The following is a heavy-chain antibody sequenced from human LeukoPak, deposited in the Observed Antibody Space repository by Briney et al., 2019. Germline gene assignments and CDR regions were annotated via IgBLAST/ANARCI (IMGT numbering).Heavy chain of an antibody. CDR2: INPDGTST. CDR1: GFTFSSNW. J-gene: IGHJ3*02. Sequence: GGSLRLSCAASGFTFSSNWMHWVRQDPEKGLVWVSYINPDGTSTKYADSVQGRFTISRDNAKNSLYLQMNSLRAEDTAVYYCARTYYDILTGYHPHDAFDIWGQGTMVTVSS. CDR3: ARTYYDILTGYHPHDAFDI. D-gene: IGHD3-9*01. V-gene: IGHV3-74*03.